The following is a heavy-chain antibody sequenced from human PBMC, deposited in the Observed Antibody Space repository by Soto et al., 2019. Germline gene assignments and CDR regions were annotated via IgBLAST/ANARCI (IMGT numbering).Heavy chain of an antibody. J-gene: IGHJ5*02. CDR2: VNTDGSTT. D-gene: IGHD2-2*01. V-gene: IGHV3-74*01. CDR3: TRGAWDCGSASCLINR. Sequence: WGSLLLSCEASVFISSSFWMHWVRHVPGRGLVWVSGVNTDGSTTAYADSVKGRFAISRDNARKKVFLEINSLRAEETAIYYCTRGAWDCGSASCLINRWGQGTLVTVSS. CDR1: VFISSSFW.